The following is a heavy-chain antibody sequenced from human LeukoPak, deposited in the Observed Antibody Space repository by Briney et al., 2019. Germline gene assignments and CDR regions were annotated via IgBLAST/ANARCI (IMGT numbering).Heavy chain of an antibody. V-gene: IGHV4-34*01. CDR2: INHSGST. Sequence: SETLSLTCAVYGGSFSGYYWSWICQPPGKGLEWIGEINHSGSTNYNPSLKSRVTISVDTSKNQFSLKLSSVTAADTAVYYCARVRWQWLVPRNYFDYWGQRTLVTVSS. CDR3: ARVRWQWLVPRNYFDY. D-gene: IGHD6-19*01. J-gene: IGHJ4*02. CDR1: GGSFSGYY.